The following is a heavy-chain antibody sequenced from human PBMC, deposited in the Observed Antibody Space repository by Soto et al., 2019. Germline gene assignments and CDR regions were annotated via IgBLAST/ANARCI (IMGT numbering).Heavy chain of an antibody. J-gene: IGHJ3*02. V-gene: IGHV3-48*04. CDR3: ARARVRGVENAFDI. CDR1: GFTFSSYS. CDR2: ISSSSNII. D-gene: IGHD3-10*01. Sequence: EVQLVESGGGLVQPGGSLRLSCAASGFTFSSYSMNWVRQAPGKGLEWVSYISSSSNIIYYADSVKGRFTISRDNAKNSLYLLMNSPRAEDTAVYYCARARVRGVENAFDIWGQGTMVTVSS.